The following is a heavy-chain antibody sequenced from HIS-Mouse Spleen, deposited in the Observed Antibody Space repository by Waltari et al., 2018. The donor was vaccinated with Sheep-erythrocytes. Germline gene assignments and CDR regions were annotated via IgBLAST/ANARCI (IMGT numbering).Heavy chain of an antibody. D-gene: IGHD3-10*01. V-gene: IGHV4-38-2*02. Sequence: QVQLQESGPGLVKPSETLSLTCTVSGYSISSGYYWGWIRQPPGKGLEWIGSIYHSGSTYYNPSLKGRVTISVDTSKNQFSLKLSSVTAADTAVYYCARDTRGSRGAFDIWGQGTMVTVSS. CDR3: ARDTRGSRGAFDI. CDR1: GYSISSGYY. J-gene: IGHJ3*02. CDR2: IYHSGST.